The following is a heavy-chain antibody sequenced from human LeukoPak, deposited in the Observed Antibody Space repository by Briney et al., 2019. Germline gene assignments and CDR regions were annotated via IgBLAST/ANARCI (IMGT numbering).Heavy chain of an antibody. CDR2: INHSGST. J-gene: IGHJ4*02. V-gene: IGHV4-34*01. Sequence: SETLSLTCAVYGGSFSGYYWSWIRQPPGKGLEWIGEINHSGSTNYNPSLKSRVTISVDTSKNQFSLKLSSVTAADTAVYYCARGLTGTWLRYNNYPARPFYYFDYWGQGTLVTVSS. D-gene: IGHD1-1*01. CDR1: GGSFSGYY. CDR3: ARGLTGTWLRYNNYPARPFYYFDY.